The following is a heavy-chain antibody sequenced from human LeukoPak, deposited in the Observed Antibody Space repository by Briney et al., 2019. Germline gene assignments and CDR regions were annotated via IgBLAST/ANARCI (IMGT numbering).Heavy chain of an antibody. CDR1: GFTYSNYA. J-gene: IGHJ4*02. Sequence: GGSLRLSCAASGFTYSNYAMSWVRQAPGKGLEWVSAISGSGGSTYYADSVKGRFTISRDNSKNTLYLQMNSLRAEDTAVYYCAKEQITYYYDSSGYSSFDYWGQGTLVTVSS. CDR3: AKEQITYYYDSSGYSSFDY. CDR2: ISGSGGST. D-gene: IGHD3-22*01. V-gene: IGHV3-23*01.